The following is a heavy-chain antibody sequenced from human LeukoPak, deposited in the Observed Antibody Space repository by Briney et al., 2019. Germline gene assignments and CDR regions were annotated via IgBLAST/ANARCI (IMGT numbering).Heavy chain of an antibody. CDR3: AKDQGYCTNGVCPPQNSDFDY. CDR1: GFTFTSSA. V-gene: IGHV1-58*01. CDR2: IVVGSGNT. J-gene: IGHJ4*02. Sequence: SVKVSCKASGFTFTSSAVQWVRQARGQRLEWIGWIVVGSGNTNYAQKFQERVTITRDMSTSTAYMELSSLRSEDTAVYYCAKDQGYCTNGVCPPQNSDFDYWGQGTLVTVSS. D-gene: IGHD2-8*01.